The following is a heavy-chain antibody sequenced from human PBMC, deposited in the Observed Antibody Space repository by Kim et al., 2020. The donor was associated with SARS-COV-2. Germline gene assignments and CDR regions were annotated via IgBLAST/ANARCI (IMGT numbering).Heavy chain of an antibody. V-gene: IGHV1-69*01. J-gene: IGHJ6*02. Sequence: FQGRVTITADESTSTAYMELSSLRSEDTAVYYCARDQEQQLVYYYGMDVWGQGTTVTVSS. D-gene: IGHD6-13*01. CDR3: ARDQEQQLVYYYGMDV.